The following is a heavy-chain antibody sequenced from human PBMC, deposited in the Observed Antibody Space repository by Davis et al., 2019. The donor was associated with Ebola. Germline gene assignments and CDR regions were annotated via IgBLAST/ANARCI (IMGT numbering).Heavy chain of an antibody. CDR2: IIPVLDNT. Sequence: SVKVSCKASGVTFNNYAISWVRQAPGQGLEWMGRIIPVLDNTHYAQKFQGRVTITVDKSTSTTYMELGSLRSEDTAMYFCVRELDGGSFDFWGQGTLVTVSS. J-gene: IGHJ4*02. V-gene: IGHV1-69*04. D-gene: IGHD1-1*01. CDR3: VRELDGGSFDF. CDR1: GVTFNNYA.